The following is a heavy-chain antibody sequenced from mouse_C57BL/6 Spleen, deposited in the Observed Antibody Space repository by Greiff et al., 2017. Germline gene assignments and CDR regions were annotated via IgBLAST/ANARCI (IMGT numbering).Heavy chain of an antibody. J-gene: IGHJ2*01. CDR2: IYPSDSET. V-gene: IGHV1-61*01. CDR1: GYTFTSYW. Sequence: QVQLQQPGAELVRPGSSVKLSCKASGYTFTSYWMDWVKQRPGQGLEWIGNIYPSDSETHYNQKFKDKATLTVDKSSSTAYMQLSSLTSEDSAVYYCARDYYGNHGGYWGQGTTLTVSS. CDR3: ARDYYGNHGGY. D-gene: IGHD2-1*01.